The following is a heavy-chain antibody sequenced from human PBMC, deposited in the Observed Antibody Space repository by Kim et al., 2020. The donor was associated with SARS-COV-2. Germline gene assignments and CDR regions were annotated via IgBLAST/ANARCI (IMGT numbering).Heavy chain of an antibody. Sequence: SETLSLTCTVSGYSISSGYYWGWIRQPPGKGLEWIGSIYHSGSTYYNPSLKSRVTISVDTSKNQFSLKLSSVTAADTAVYYCARARAEGDSSGYDFDYWGQGTLVTVSS. J-gene: IGHJ4*02. CDR3: ARARAEGDSSGYDFDY. D-gene: IGHD3-22*01. CDR1: GYSISSGYY. CDR2: IYHSGST. V-gene: IGHV4-38-2*02.